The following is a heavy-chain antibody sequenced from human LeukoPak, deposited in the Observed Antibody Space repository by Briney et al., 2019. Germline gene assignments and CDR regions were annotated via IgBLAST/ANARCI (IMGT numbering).Heavy chain of an antibody. CDR1: GFTFSTYA. CDR2: ISGSGDST. Sequence: GGSLRLSCTASGFTFSTYAMSWVRQAPGKGLEWVSGISGSGDSTYSADSVKGRFTISRDNSKNTLYLQMNSLRAEDTAVYYCAIGQTGNFDYWGQGTLVTVSS. D-gene: IGHD1-1*01. J-gene: IGHJ4*02. V-gene: IGHV3-23*01. CDR3: AIGQTGNFDY.